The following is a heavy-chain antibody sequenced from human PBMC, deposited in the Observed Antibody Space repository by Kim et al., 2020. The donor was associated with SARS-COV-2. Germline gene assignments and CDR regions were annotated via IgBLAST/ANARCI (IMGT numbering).Heavy chain of an antibody. D-gene: IGHD4-17*01. CDR3: ARGPYGDYHLRSYYYYYGMDV. J-gene: IGHJ6*02. CDR2: INHSGST. Sequence: SETLSLTCAVYGGSFSGYYWSWIRQPPGKGLEWIGEINHSGSTNYNPSLKSRVTISVDTSKNQFSLKLSSVTAADTAVYYCARGPYGDYHLRSYYYYYGMDVWGQGATVTVSS. CDR1: GGSFSGYY. V-gene: IGHV4-34*01.